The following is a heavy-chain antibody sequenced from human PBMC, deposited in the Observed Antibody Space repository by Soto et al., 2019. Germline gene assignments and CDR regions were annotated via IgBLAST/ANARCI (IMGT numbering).Heavy chain of an antibody. J-gene: IGHJ6*02. V-gene: IGHV3-23*01. CDR1: GFTFCGYA. CDR3: ATYSGSFTYYSGMDV. Sequence: GGSLRVSFAAPGFTFCGYALSWGRQAPGKGLEWVQAISGSGGSTYYADSVKGRFTISRDNSKNTLYLQMNSLRAEDTAVYYCATYSGSFTYYSGMDVWGQGTTVTVSS. CDR2: ISGSGGST. D-gene: IGHD1-26*01.